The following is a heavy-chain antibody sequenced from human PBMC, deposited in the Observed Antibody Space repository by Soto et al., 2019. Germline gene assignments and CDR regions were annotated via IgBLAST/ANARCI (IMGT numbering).Heavy chain of an antibody. CDR2: ISGSGGST. Sequence: PGGSLRLSCAASGFTFSSYAMSWVRQAPGKGLEWVSAISGSGGSTYYADSVKGRFTISRDNSKNTLYLQMNSLRAEDTAVYYCAIWYSSSIKRGFRVPDFDYWGQGTLVTVSS. J-gene: IGHJ4*02. V-gene: IGHV3-23*01. CDR3: AIWYSSSIKRGFRVPDFDY. D-gene: IGHD6-6*01. CDR1: GFTFSSYA.